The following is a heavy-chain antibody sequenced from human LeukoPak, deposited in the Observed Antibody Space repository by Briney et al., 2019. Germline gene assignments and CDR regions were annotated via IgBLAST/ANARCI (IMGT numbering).Heavy chain of an antibody. CDR2: INHSGST. CDR3: ARRSYYDFWSGYSDGSDY. Sequence: PSETLSLTCAVYGGSFSGYYWSWIRQPPGKGLEWIGEINHSGSTNYNPSLKSRVTISVDTSKNQFSLKLSSVTAADTAVYYCARRSYYDFWSGYSDGSDYWGQGTLVTVFS. CDR1: GGSFSGYY. D-gene: IGHD3-3*01. V-gene: IGHV4-34*01. J-gene: IGHJ4*02.